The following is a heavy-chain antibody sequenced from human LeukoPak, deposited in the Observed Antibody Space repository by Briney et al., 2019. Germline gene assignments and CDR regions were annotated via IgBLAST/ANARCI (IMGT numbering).Heavy chain of an antibody. J-gene: IGHJ4*02. CDR2: ISSSSSYI. D-gene: IGHD3-22*01. CDR1: GFTFSSYS. V-gene: IGHV3-21*01. Sequence: GGSLRLSCAASGFTFSSYSMNWVRQAPGKGLEWVSSISSSSSYIYYADSVKGRFTISRDNAKNSLYLQMNSLRAEDKAVYYCARTGWPYYYDSSGYRYFDYWGQGTLVTVSS. CDR3: ARTGWPYYYDSSGYRYFDY.